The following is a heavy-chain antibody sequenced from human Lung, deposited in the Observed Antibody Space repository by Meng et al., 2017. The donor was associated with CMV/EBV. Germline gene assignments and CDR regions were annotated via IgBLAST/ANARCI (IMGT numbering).Heavy chain of an antibody. J-gene: IGHJ4*02. V-gene: IGHV4-4*02. Sequence: LGGSGQGSAQLSGTLSLPGAVSGGSMRSTNWWSWVRQPPGKGLERIGEIYHSGSTNYNPSLKSRVSISVDKSKMQFSLKLSSVTDADTAVYYCARADKVRFDYWGQGTLVTVSS. CDR3: ARADKVRFDY. CDR2: IYHSGST. CDR1: GGSMRSTNW.